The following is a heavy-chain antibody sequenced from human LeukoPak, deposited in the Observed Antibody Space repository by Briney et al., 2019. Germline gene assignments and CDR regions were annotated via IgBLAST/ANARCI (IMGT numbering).Heavy chain of an antibody. D-gene: IGHD3-10*01. CDR1: GYTFTSYG. CDR3: ARVRGDEVLPPGLKYYYGMDV. CDR2: ISAYNGNT. V-gene: IGHV1-18*01. Sequence: ASVKVSCKASGYTFTSYGIGWVRQAPGQGLEWMGWISAYNGNTNYAQKLQGRVTMTTDTSTSTAYMELRSLRSDDTAVYYCARVRGDEVLPPGLKYYYGMDVWGQGTTVTVSS. J-gene: IGHJ6*02.